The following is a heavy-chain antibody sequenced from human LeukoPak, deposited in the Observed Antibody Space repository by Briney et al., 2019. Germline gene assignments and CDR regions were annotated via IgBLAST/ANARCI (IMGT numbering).Heavy chain of an antibody. J-gene: IGHJ4*02. Sequence: SETLSLTCAVSGYSISSGYYWSWIRQPAGKGLEWIGRIYTSGSTNYNPPLKSRVTMSVDTSKNQFSLKLSSVTAADTAVYYCARSRGTQGQLIDYWGQGTLVTVSS. CDR1: GYSISSGYY. CDR3: ARSRGTQGQLIDY. CDR2: IYTSGST. V-gene: IGHV4-4*07. D-gene: IGHD6-13*01.